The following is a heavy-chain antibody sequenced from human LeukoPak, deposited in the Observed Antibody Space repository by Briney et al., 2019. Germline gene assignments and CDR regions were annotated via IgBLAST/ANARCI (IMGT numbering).Heavy chain of an antibody. J-gene: IGHJ4*02. CDR2: VSGSGSST. D-gene: IGHD2-21*02. CDR3: AKRNGGNSGDFDY. CDR1: GFTFNSYA. V-gene: IGHV3-23*01. Sequence: GGSLRLSCPASGFTFNSYAMSWVRQAPGKGLEWVSAVSGSGSSTYYTDSVRGRFTISRDNSKNTLYLQMNSLRADDTAVYYCAKRNGGNSGDFDYWGQGTLVTVSS.